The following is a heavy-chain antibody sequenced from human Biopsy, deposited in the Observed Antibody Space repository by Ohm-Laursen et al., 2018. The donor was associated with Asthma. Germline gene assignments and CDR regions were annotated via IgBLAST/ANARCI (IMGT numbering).Heavy chain of an antibody. J-gene: IGHJ6*02. D-gene: IGHD2-21*01. CDR1: RFTYE. Sequence: RSLRLSCAASRFTYEMHWVRQAPGKGLEWVAYIAWDGINSYYADSVKGRFTISRDNSRNTLYLQKNSLRADDTAVYYCARAGESDLVGGLDVWGQGTTVIVS. V-gene: IGHV3-30*03. CDR3: ARAGESDLVGGLDV. CDR2: IAWDGINS.